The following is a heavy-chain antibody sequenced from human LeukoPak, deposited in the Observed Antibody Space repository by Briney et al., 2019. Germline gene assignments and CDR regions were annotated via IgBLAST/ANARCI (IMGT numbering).Heavy chain of an antibody. D-gene: IGHD6-13*01. Sequence: PGGSLRLSCAASGFTFSSYSMNWVRQAPGKGLEWVSYISSSSSTIYYADSVKGRFTISRDNAKNSLSLQMNSLRAEDTAVYYCAREGSSSWSDYWYFDLWGRGTLVTVSS. CDR1: GFTFSSYS. CDR3: AREGSSSWSDYWYFDL. V-gene: IGHV3-48*04. CDR2: ISSSSSTI. J-gene: IGHJ2*01.